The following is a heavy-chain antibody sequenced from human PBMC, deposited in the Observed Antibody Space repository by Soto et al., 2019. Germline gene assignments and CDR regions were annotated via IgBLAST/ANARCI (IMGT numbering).Heavy chain of an antibody. CDR2: ISGSGGST. CDR1: GFTFSSYA. J-gene: IGHJ6*03. Sequence: GGSLRLSCAASGFTFSSYAMSWVRQAPGKGLEWVSAISGSGGSTYYADSVKGRFTISRDNTKNTLYLQMNSLRAEDTAVYYCAKGTAKGGIWLGGGNYYYYMDVWGKGTTVTVSS. V-gene: IGHV3-23*01. D-gene: IGHD3-16*01. CDR3: AKGTAKGGIWLGGGNYYYYMDV.